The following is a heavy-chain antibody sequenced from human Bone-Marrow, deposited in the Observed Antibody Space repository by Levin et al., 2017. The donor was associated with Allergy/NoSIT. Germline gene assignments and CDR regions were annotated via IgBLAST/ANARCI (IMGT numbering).Heavy chain of an antibody. CDR1: GGSVSSGSYY. Sequence: TASETLSLTCTVSGGSVSSGSYYWSWIRQPPGKGLEWIAYIYHSGSTKYNPSLKSRVTISLDTSRNQFSLRQTSLTPADTAVYYCARGSYFGGLSFDCWGKGTLVTVSS. CDR3: ARGSYFGGLSFDC. V-gene: IGHV4-61*01. J-gene: IGHJ4*02. CDR2: IYHSGST. D-gene: IGHD4-23*01.